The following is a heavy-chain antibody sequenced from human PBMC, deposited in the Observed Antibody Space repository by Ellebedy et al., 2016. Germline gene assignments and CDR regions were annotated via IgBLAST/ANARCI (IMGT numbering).Heavy chain of an antibody. CDR2: IKQDGSEK. D-gene: IGHD2-2*02. Sequence: LSLTCXASGFTFSRYWMSWVRQAPGKGLEWVANIKQDGSEKHYVDSVKGRITISRDNAKNSLYLKMNSLRAEDTAVYYCARGGYCSSTSCYTDVRGPEDSWGQGTLVTVSS. CDR3: ARGGYCSSTSCYTDVRGPEDS. CDR1: GFTFSRYW. V-gene: IGHV3-7*01. J-gene: IGHJ4*02.